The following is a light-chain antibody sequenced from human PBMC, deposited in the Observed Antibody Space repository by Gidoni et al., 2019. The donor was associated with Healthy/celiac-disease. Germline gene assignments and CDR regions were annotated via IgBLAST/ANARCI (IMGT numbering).Light chain of an antibody. CDR2: STN. V-gene: IGLV8-61*01. Sequence: QTVVTQEPSFSVCTGGTVTLTCGLSSGSVSTSYYPSWYQQTPGQAPRTLISSTNTRSSGVPARFSGSILGNKAARTITGAQADDESDYYCVLYMGSGISVFGGGTKLTVL. J-gene: IGLJ3*02. CDR1: SGSVSTSYY. CDR3: VLYMGSGISV.